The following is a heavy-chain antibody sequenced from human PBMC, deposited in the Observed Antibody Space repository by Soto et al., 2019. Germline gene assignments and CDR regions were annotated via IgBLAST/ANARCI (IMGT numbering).Heavy chain of an antibody. Sequence: GGSLRLSCVVSGFSFRIYSMNWVRQAPGKGLEWISYISSDSGTIYYADSLKGRFTISRDNSKNSLYLQMNSLRDEDTAVYYCAKDLLSSSSGPFDYWGQGTLVTVSS. CDR1: GFSFRIYS. V-gene: IGHV3-48*02. CDR2: ISSDSGTI. D-gene: IGHD6-6*01. CDR3: AKDLLSSSSGPFDY. J-gene: IGHJ4*02.